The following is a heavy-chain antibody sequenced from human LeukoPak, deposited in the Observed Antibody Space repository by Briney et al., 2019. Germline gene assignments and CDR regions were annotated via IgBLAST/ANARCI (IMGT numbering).Heavy chain of an antibody. D-gene: IGHD4-17*01. J-gene: IGHJ4*02. CDR3: AKDLFGVTSYDY. Sequence: GGSLRLSCAASGFTFSGCGMHWVRQAPGKGLEWVAFIWYDGRDKYYADSVKGQFTISRDNSKNTLYLQMNSLRAEDTAVYYCAKDLFGVTSYDYWGQGTLVTVSS. CDR1: GFTFSGCG. CDR2: IWYDGRDK. V-gene: IGHV3-30*02.